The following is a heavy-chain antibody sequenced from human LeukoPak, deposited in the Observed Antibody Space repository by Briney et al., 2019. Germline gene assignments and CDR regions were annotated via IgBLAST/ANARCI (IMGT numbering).Heavy chain of an antibody. Sequence: SETLSLTCAVYGGSLSGYYWSWIGQPPGKGLEWIGEINHSGSTNYNPSLKSRVTISVDTSKNQFSLKLSSVTAADTAVYYCARGRNSGFRNYYYGMDVWGQGTTVTVSS. J-gene: IGHJ6*02. CDR3: ARGRNSGFRNYYYGMDV. D-gene: IGHD6-19*01. CDR2: INHSGST. V-gene: IGHV4-34*01. CDR1: GGSLSGYY.